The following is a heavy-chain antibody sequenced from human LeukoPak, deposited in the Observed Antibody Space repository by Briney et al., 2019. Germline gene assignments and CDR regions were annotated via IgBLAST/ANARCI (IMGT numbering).Heavy chain of an antibody. CDR1: GYTFTSYY. CDR3: ARVKGAAAGLGAFDI. V-gene: IGHV1-46*01. Sequence: GASVKVSCKASGYTFTSYYMHWVRQAPGQGLEWMGIINPSGGSTRYAQKFQGRVTMTRDTSTSTVYMELSSLRSEDTAVYYCARVKGAAAGLGAFDIWGQGTMVTVSS. D-gene: IGHD6-13*01. CDR2: INPSGGST. J-gene: IGHJ3*02.